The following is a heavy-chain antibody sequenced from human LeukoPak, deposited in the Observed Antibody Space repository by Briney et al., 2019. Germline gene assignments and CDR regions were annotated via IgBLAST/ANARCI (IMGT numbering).Heavy chain of an antibody. J-gene: IGHJ4*02. CDR1: GFSVSSNY. D-gene: IGHD3-10*01. CDR3: ARVYYYSSGSRWGDYFDY. CDR2: IYSGGST. V-gene: IGHV3-53*01. Sequence: GGSLRLSCAASGFSVSSNYMSWVRQAPGKGLEWVSIIYSGGSTYYTDSVKGRFSISRDNSKNTLYLQMNNLRAEDTAVYYCARVYYYSSGSRWGDYFDYWGQGTLVTVSS.